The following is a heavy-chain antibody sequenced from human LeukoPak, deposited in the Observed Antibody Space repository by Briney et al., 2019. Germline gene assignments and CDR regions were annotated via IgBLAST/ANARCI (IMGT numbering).Heavy chain of an antibody. V-gene: IGHV3-30-3*01. D-gene: IGHD1-1*01. Sequence: GGSLRLSCAASGFTVSSNYMSWVRQAPGKGLEWVAVISNGGTNNYYADSVKGRFTISRDNSKNTLYLQMNSLRAEDTAVYYCARGVYNDAFDIWGQGTTVTVSS. J-gene: IGHJ3*02. CDR3: ARGVYNDAFDI. CDR2: ISNGGTNN. CDR1: GFTVSSNY.